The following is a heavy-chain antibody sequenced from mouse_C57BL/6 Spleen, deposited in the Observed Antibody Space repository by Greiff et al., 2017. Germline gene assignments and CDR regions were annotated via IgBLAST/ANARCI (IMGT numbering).Heavy chain of an antibody. CDR3: ARSAQGDYAMDY. D-gene: IGHD3-2*02. CDR2: IYPGDGDT. J-gene: IGHJ4*01. Sequence: QVQLQQSGAELVKPGASVKISCKASGYAFSSYWMNWVKQRPGKGLEWIGQIYPGDGDTNYNGKFKGKATLTADKSSSTAYMQLSSLTSEDSAVYFCARSAQGDYAMDYWGQGTSVTASS. V-gene: IGHV1-80*01. CDR1: GYAFSSYW.